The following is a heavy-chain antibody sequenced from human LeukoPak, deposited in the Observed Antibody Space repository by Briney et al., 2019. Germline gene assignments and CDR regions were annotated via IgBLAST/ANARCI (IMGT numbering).Heavy chain of an antibody. J-gene: IGHJ4*02. CDR2: INWNGGRK. CDR3: ARLHYGTFPPDY. V-gene: IGHV3-20*04. D-gene: IGHD3-16*01. CDR1: GFTFDDYG. Sequence: GGSLRLSCAASGFTFDDYGMSWVRQAPAKGLEWVSGINWNGGRKDYADSVKGRFTISRDNAKNSLYLQMNSLRGEDTALYYCARLHYGTFPPDYWGQGTLVTVSS.